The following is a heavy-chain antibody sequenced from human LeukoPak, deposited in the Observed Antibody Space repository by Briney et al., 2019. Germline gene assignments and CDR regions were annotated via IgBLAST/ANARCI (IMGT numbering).Heavy chain of an antibody. CDR3: ARADIRSGYYPAHFDY. J-gene: IGHJ4*02. Sequence: PSQTLSLTCAVSGGSISSGGYSWSWIRQPPGKGLEWIEYIYHSGSTYYNPSLKSRVTISVDRSKNQFSLKLSSVTAADTAVYYCARADIRSGYYPAHFDYWGQGTLVTVSS. CDR2: IYHSGST. CDR1: GGSISSGGYS. D-gene: IGHD3-22*01. V-gene: IGHV4-30-2*01.